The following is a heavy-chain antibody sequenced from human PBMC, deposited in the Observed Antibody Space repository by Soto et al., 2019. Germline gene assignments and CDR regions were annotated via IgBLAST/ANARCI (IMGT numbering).Heavy chain of an antibody. J-gene: IGHJ5*02. CDR1: GGSFSGYY. V-gene: IGHV4-34*01. CDR2: INHSGST. CDR3: ARGRNYYGSGSYYWFDP. D-gene: IGHD3-10*01. Sequence: PSETLSLTCAVYGGSFSGYYWSWIRQPPGKGLEWIGEINHSGSTNYNPSLKSRVTISVDTSKNQFSLKLSSVTAADTAVYYFARGRNYYGSGSYYWFDPWGQGTLVTVS.